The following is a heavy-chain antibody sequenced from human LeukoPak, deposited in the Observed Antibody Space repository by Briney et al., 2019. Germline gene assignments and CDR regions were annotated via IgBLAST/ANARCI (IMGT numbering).Heavy chain of an antibody. J-gene: IGHJ4*02. CDR3: AGDPYGGNSFDY. CDR2: INPSGGST. D-gene: IGHD4-23*01. Sequence: ASVKVSCKASGYTFTSYYMHWVRQAPGQGLEWMGIINPSGGSTSYAQKFQGRVTMTRDTSTSTVYMELSSLRSEDTAVYYCAGDPYGGNSFDYWGQGTLVTVSS. V-gene: IGHV1-46*01. CDR1: GYTFTSYY.